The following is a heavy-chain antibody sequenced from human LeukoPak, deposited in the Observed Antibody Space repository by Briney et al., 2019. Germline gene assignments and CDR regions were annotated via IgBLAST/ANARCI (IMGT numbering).Heavy chain of an antibody. Sequence: SETLSLTCAVYGGSFSGYYWSWLRQPPGRGLEWIGEINHSGSTNYNPSLKSRVTISVDTSKNQFSLKLSSVTAADTAVYYCARGPYDYVWGSFMYWGQGTLVTVSS. CDR3: ARGPYDYVWGSFMY. CDR1: GGSFSGYY. J-gene: IGHJ4*02. V-gene: IGHV4-34*01. CDR2: INHSGST. D-gene: IGHD3-16*01.